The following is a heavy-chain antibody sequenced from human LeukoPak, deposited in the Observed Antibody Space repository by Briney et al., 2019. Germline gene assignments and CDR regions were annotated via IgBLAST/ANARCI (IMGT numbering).Heavy chain of an antibody. V-gene: IGHV3-11*04. CDR2: IGSSGSTI. CDR3: ARGSGPEDI. Sequence: GVSLRLSCAVSGLTYSDYYMSWLRHARGKALEWVSYIGSSGSTIYYADAVKGRFTISRENAKNSLYLQMNSLRAEDTAVDYCARGSGPEDIWGQGTMVTVSS. J-gene: IGHJ3*02. CDR1: GLTYSDYY.